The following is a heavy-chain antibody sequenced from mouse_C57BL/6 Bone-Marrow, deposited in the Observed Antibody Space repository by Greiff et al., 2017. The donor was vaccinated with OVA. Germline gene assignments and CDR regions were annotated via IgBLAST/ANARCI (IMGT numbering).Heavy chain of an antibody. Sequence: EVQGVESGGGLVKPGGSLKLSCAASGFTFSSYTMSWVRQTPEKRLEWVATISGGGGNTDYPDSVKGRFTLYRDKATNTLYLQMSSLRSEDTALYYCARQYSNYRWYFDVWGTGTTVTVSS. D-gene: IGHD2-5*01. V-gene: IGHV5-9*01. CDR3: ARQYSNYRWYFDV. J-gene: IGHJ1*03. CDR2: ISGGGGNT. CDR1: GFTFSSYT.